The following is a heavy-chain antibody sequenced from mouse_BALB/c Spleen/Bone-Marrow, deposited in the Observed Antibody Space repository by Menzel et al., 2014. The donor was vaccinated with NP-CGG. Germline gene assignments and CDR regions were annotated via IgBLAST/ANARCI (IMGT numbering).Heavy chain of an antibody. J-gene: IGHJ1*01. D-gene: IGHD1-1*01. CDR3: ARLNYYGNLFV. CDR1: GFDFSRYW. CDR2: INPDSSTI. V-gene: IGHV4-1*02. Sequence: EVMLVESGGGLVQPGGSLKLSCAASGFDFSRYWMSWVRQAPGKGLDWIGEINPDSSTINYTPPLKDKFIISRDNARNTLYLQMGKVRSEDTALYYCARLNYYGNLFVWGAGTTVTVSS.